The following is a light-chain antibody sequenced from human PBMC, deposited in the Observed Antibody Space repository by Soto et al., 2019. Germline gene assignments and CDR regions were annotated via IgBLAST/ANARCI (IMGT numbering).Light chain of an antibody. CDR2: EVS. Sequence: QSVLTQPASVSGSPGQSITISCTGTSSDVGSYNLVSWYQQYPGKAPKLMIYEVSKRPSGVSNRFSGSKSGNTASLTISGLQAEDEADYYCCSYAGSSTSVVFVGGTKLTVL. V-gene: IGLV2-23*02. J-gene: IGLJ2*01. CDR1: SSDVGSYNL. CDR3: CSYAGSSTSVV.